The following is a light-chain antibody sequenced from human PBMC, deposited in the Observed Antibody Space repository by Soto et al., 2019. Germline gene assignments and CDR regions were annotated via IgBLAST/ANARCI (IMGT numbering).Light chain of an antibody. V-gene: IGLV1-47*01. J-gene: IGLJ1*01. CDR2: RNS. Sequence: QSVLTQSPSASGTPGQRVTISCSGSASTIGRNYVYWYQQLPGTAPKLLIYRNSQRPSGVPDRFSGSKSGTSASLAISGLRSEDEADYYCAAWDDNLSGFYVFGDWTKVTV. CDR1: ASTIGRNY. CDR3: AAWDDNLSGFYV.